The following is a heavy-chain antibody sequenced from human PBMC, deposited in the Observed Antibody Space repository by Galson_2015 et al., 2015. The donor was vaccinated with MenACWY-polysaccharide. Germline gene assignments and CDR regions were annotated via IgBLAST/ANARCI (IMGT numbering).Heavy chain of an antibody. J-gene: IGHJ6*03. CDR3: ATIRGSAPNYYMDV. CDR2: IWYDGSNK. V-gene: IGHV3-33*03. Sequence: SLRLSCAASGLRFGNYGMQWVRQAPGKGLEWVALIWYDGSNKYYSEPAKGRFAISRDNSKNTLYLQMNSLRVEDTAVYYCATIRGSAPNYYMDVWGKGTTVTVSS. CDR1: GLRFGNYG. D-gene: IGHD5-12*01.